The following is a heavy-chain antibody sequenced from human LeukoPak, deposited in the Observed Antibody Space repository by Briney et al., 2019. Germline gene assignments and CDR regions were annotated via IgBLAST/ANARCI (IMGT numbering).Heavy chain of an antibody. V-gene: IGHV4-34*01. CDR3: ARSAGGRYFDWLAPLYYFDY. D-gene: IGHD3-9*01. Sequence: SETLSLTCAVYGGSFSGYYWSWIRQPPGKGLEWIGEINHSGSTNYNPSLKSRVTISVDTSKNQFSLKLSSVTAADTAVYYCARSAGGRYFDWLAPLYYFDYWGQGTLVTVSS. CDR2: INHSGST. CDR1: GGSFSGYY. J-gene: IGHJ4*02.